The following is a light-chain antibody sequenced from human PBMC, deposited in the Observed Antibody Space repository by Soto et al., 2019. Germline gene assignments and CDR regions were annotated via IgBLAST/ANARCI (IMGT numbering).Light chain of an antibody. CDR3: QQYGSSPPMT. Sequence: ESVLTQSPGTLSLSPGERATLSCRASQSVSSSYLAWYQQKPGQAPRLLIYGASSMATGIPDRFSGSGSGTDFTLTISRLEPEDFAVYYCQQYGSSPPMTLGGGTKVEIK. J-gene: IGKJ4*01. V-gene: IGKV3-20*01. CDR2: GAS. CDR1: QSVSSSY.